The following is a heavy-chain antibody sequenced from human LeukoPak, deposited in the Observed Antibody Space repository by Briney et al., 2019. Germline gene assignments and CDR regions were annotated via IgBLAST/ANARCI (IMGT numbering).Heavy chain of an antibody. CDR2: INPSGGST. CDR1: GYTFTSYY. V-gene: IGHV1-46*01. CDR3: ATDNIYYGSGSPLDY. Sequence: ASVKVSCKASGYTFTSYYMHWVRQAPGQGLEWMGIINPSGGSTSYAQKFQGRVTMTRDMSTSTVYMELSSLRSEDTAVYYCATDNIYYGSGSPLDYWGQGTLVTVSS. D-gene: IGHD3-10*01. J-gene: IGHJ4*02.